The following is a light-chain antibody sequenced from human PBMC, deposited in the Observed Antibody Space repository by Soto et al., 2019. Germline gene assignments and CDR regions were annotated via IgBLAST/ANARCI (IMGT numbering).Light chain of an antibody. CDR3: SLYAGGNNVI. Sequence: HSALTQPPSASGSPGQSVTISCTGTSSDVGGYNWVSWYLQHPGKAPQLVIYDVSTRPSGVSNRFSGSKSGNTASLTISGLQAEDEADYYCSLYAGGNNVIFGGGTKLTVL. CDR1: SSDVGGYNW. CDR2: DVS. J-gene: IGLJ2*01. V-gene: IGLV2-8*01.